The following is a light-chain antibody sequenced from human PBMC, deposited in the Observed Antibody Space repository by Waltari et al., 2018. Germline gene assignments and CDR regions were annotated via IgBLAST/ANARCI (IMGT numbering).Light chain of an antibody. Sequence: QSALTQPASVSGSPGQSITISCTGTSSDVGGYNYVSWYQQHPGKAPKFIIYDVSKRPSGVSNRFSGSKSGNTASLTISGLQAEDEADYYCCSYAGSSTPGIFGGGTKLTVL. J-gene: IGLJ2*01. V-gene: IGLV2-23*02. CDR1: SSDVGGYNY. CDR2: DVS. CDR3: CSYAGSSTPGI.